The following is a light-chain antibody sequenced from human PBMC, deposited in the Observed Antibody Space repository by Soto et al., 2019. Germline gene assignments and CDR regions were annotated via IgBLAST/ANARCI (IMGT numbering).Light chain of an antibody. V-gene: IGKV1-5*01. CDR3: QQLNSYPLT. CDR2: TAS. J-gene: IGKJ4*01. CDR1: QSINKW. Sequence: IQMTQSPSTLSASAGDRVTITCRASQSINKWVAWFQQKSGKAPKLLIYTASTLQSGVPSRFSGSGSGTEFTLTITSLQPEDFAAYYCQQLNSYPLTFGGGTKVDIK.